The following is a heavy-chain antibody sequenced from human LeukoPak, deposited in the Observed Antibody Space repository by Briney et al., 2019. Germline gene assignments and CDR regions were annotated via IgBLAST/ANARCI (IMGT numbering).Heavy chain of an antibody. J-gene: IGHJ4*02. Sequence: GGSLRLSCAASGFTFSSYSMNWVRQAPGKGLEWVSAISGSGGSTYYADSVKGRFTISRDNSKNTLYLQMNSLRAEDTAVYYCAKSPRSIAAAIFDYWGQGTLVTVSS. CDR2: ISGSGGST. D-gene: IGHD6-13*01. CDR1: GFTFSSYS. CDR3: AKSPRSIAAAIFDY. V-gene: IGHV3-23*01.